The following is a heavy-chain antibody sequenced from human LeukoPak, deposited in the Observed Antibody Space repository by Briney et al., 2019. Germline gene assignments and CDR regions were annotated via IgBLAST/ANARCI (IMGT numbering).Heavy chain of an antibody. J-gene: IGHJ6*02. Sequence: PSETLSLTCAVYGGSFSGYYWSWIRQPPGKGLEWIGEINHSGSTNYNPSLKSRVTISVDTSKNQFSLKLSSVTAADTAVYYCARVIHSVWGVIGYGMDVWGQGTTVTVSS. CDR3: ARVIHSVWGVIGYGMDV. CDR1: GGSFSGYY. CDR2: INHSGST. V-gene: IGHV4-34*01. D-gene: IGHD3-10*02.